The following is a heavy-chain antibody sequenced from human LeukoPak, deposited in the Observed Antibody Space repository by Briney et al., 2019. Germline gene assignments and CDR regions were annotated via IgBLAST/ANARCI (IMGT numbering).Heavy chain of an antibody. J-gene: IGHJ4*02. D-gene: IGHD2-21*02. CDR2: IIPIFGTA. CDR1: GGTFSSYA. V-gene: IGHV1-69*13. CDR3: ARGKTMVYCGGDCYRFDN. Sequence: SVKVSCKASGGTFSSYAISWVRQAPGQGLEWMGGIIPIFGTANYAQKFQGRVTITADESTSTAYMELSSLRSEDTAVYYCARGKTMVYCGGDCYRFDNWGQGTLVTVSS.